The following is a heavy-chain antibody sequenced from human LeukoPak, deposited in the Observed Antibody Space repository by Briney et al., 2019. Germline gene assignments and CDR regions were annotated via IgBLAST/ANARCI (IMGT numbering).Heavy chain of an antibody. J-gene: IGHJ6*02. V-gene: IGHV1-2*02. D-gene: IGHD4-17*01. CDR2: INPNSGGT. CDR3: AREIGDYEYYYYGMDV. CDR1: GYTFPGYY. Sequence: ASVKVSCKASGYTFPGYYMHWVRQAPGQGREWMGWINPNSGGTNYAQKFQGRVTMTRDPSISTAYMELSRLRSDDTAVYYCAREIGDYEYYYYGMDVWGQGTTVTVSS.